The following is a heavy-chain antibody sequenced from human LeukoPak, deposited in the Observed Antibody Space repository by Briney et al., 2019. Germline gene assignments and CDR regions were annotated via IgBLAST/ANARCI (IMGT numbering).Heavy chain of an antibody. CDR3: AKDVGSSN. CDR1: GFTFSNYS. CDR2: ISGSGGST. D-gene: IGHD3-10*01. Sequence: GGSLRLSCVVSGFTFSNYSINWVRQAPGKGLEWVSAISGSGGSTYYADSVKGRFTISRDNSKNTLYLQMNSLRAEDTAVYYCAKDVGSSNWGQGTLVTVSP. J-gene: IGHJ4*02. V-gene: IGHV3-23*01.